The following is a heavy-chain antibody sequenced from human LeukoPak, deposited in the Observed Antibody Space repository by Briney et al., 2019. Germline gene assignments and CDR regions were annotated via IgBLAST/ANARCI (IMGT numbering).Heavy chain of an antibody. V-gene: IGHV4-39*07. CDR2: IFYSEST. Sequence: SETLSLTCTVSGGSISTSNYYWGWIRQPPGKGLEWIGNIFYSESTYYNPSLKSRVTISVDTSKNQFSLKLSSVTAADTAVYYCARGRDVDRAFDIWGQGTMVTVSS. D-gene: IGHD5-12*01. CDR3: ARGRDVDRAFDI. J-gene: IGHJ3*02. CDR1: GGSISTSNYY.